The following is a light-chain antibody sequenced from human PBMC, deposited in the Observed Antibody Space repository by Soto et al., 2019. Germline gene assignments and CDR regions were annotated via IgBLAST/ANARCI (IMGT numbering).Light chain of an antibody. CDR2: GAS. CDR3: QQYGSSPLS. J-gene: IGKJ4*01. Sequence: EIVLTQSPGTLSLSPGXRATLSCRASQSVSSSYLAWYQQKPGQAPRLLIYGASSRATGIPDRFSGSGSGTDFTLTISRLEPEDFTGYYCQQYGSSPLSFGGGTKADIK. V-gene: IGKV3-20*01. CDR1: QSVSSSY.